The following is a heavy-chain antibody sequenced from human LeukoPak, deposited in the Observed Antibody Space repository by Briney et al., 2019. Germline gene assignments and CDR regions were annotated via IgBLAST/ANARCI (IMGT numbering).Heavy chain of an antibody. Sequence: SETLSLTCAVYGGSFSGYYWSWIRQHPGKGLEWIGYIYYSGSTYYNPSLKSRVTISVDTSKNQFSLKLSSVTAADTAVYYCAREVYTIFKPHDAFDIWGQGTMVTVSS. J-gene: IGHJ3*02. CDR1: GGSFSGYY. V-gene: IGHV4-31*11. CDR3: AREVYTIFKPHDAFDI. D-gene: IGHD3-3*01. CDR2: IYYSGST.